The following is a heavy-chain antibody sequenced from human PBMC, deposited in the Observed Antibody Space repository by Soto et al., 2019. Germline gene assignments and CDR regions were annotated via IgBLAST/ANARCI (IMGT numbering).Heavy chain of an antibody. J-gene: IGHJ4*02. CDR2: IWFDRSNK. Sequence: QVQLVESGGGVVQPGRSLRLSCAASGFTFSSYGMHWVRQPPGKGLEWVAVIWFDRSNKHYADSVKGRFTISRDNSKNTLYLQMNSLRAEDTAVYYCAHSSSWYYFDYRGQGTLVTVSS. D-gene: IGHD6-13*01. CDR3: AHSSSWYYFDY. V-gene: IGHV3-33*01. CDR1: GFTFSSYG.